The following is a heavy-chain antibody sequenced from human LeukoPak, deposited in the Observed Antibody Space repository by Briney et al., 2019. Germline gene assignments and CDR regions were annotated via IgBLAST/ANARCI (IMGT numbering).Heavy chain of an antibody. D-gene: IGHD5-18*01. CDR3: AKRDGYSCGY. CDR2: ISGSGGST. CDR1: GFTFSSYA. V-gene: IGHV3-23*01. J-gene: IGHJ4*02. Sequence: PGGSLRLSCAASGFTFSSYAMTWVRQPPGKGLECVSGISGSGGSTNYADSVKGRFTISRDNSKNTLYLQMNSLRAEDTAVYYCAKRDGYSCGYWGQGTLVTVSS.